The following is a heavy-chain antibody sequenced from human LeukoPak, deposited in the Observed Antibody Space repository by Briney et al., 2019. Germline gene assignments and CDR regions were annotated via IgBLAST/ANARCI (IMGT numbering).Heavy chain of an antibody. D-gene: IGHD2-15*01. J-gene: IGHJ4*02. Sequence: PSETLSLTCTVSGGSISNSGGFYWTWIRQHPGDGLEWIGFISYRGSTYYNPSLKSRVSMSVDTSRSQFSLRLTSVTDEDTAVYYCARISQSSGGFYYWGQGTLVTVSS. CDR3: ARISQSSGGFYY. V-gene: IGHV4-31*02. CDR1: GGSISNSGGFY. CDR2: ISYRGST.